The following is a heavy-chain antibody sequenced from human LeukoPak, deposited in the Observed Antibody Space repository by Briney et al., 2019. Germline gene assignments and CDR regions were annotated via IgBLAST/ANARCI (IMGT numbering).Heavy chain of an antibody. Sequence: EASVKVSCKASGYTFTSSGISWVQQAPGQGLEWMGWISAYNGNTNYAQKLQGRVTMTTDTSTSTAYMELRSLRSDDTAVYYCAISDSRWFDPWGQGTLVTVSS. CDR2: ISAYNGNT. CDR1: GYTFTSSG. CDR3: AISDSRWFDP. J-gene: IGHJ5*02. V-gene: IGHV1-18*01.